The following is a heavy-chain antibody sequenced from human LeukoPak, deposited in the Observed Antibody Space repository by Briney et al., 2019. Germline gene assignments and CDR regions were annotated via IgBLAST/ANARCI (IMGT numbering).Heavy chain of an antibody. D-gene: IGHD3-3*01. J-gene: IGHJ4*02. V-gene: IGHV4-39*01. CDR2: IYSSGTT. CDR1: GGSISSSSYS. Sequence: SETLSLTCTVSGGSISSSSYSWGWIRQPPGKGLEWIRSIYSSGTTYYNPSLKSRVTISVDTSKIQFSLKLSSVAATDTVVYFCARLRFDFWSGYTHPYFDYWGQGTLVTVSS. CDR3: ARLRFDFWSGYTHPYFDY.